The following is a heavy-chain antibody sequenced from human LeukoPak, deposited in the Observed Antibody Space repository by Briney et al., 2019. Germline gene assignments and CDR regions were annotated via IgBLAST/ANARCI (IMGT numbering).Heavy chain of an antibody. V-gene: IGHV4-61*05. CDR3: ASSTRGTMVRGVIINGFDY. CDR2: IYYSGST. J-gene: IGHJ4*02. Sequence: SETLSLTCSVSGGSISSSSSYWGWIRQPPVKGLEWIGYIYYSGSTNYNPSLKSRVTISVDTSKNQFSLKLSSVTAADTAVYYCASSTRGTMVRGVIINGFDYWGQGTLVTVSS. D-gene: IGHD3-10*01. CDR1: GGSISSSSSY.